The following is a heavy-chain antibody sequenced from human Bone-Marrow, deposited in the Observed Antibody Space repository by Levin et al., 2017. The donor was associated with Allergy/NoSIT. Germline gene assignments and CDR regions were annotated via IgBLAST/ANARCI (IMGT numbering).Heavy chain of an antibody. J-gene: IGHJ4*02. V-gene: IGHV4-59*02. CDR3: ATSSSPTRFYHYCDY. CDR2: ISYSGST. D-gene: IGHD6-13*01. Sequence: GSLRLSCTVSGDSVSVYFWGWIRQPPGKGLEWIGYISYSGSTYYNPSLESRVTISVDTSKTQFSLNLTSVTAADTAVYFCATSSSPTRFYHYCDYWGQGTLVTVSS. CDR1: GDSVSVYF.